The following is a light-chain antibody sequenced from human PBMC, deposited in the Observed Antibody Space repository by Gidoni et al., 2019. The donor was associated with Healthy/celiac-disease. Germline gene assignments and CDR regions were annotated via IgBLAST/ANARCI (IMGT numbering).Light chain of an antibody. CDR3: QQGYSTPRS. Sequence: IQMTQPPSSLSASVGDRVTITCRASQSIRSYLNWYQQKPGKAPKLLIYAASSLQSGVPSRFSGSGSGTDFTLTISSLQPEDFATYYCQQGYSTPRSFGQGTKVEIK. CDR1: QSIRSY. V-gene: IGKV1-39*01. J-gene: IGKJ2*04. CDR2: AAS.